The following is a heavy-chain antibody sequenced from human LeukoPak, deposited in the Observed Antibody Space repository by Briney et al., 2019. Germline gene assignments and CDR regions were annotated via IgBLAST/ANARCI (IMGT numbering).Heavy chain of an antibody. CDR3: AKNPSGSGRFDP. D-gene: IGHD3-10*01. J-gene: IGHJ5*02. CDR1: GFTFSGYA. V-gene: IGHV3-23*01. Sequence: GGSLRLSCAASGFTFSGYAMSWVRQAPGKGLEWASAISGSGGSTYYADSVKGRFTISRDNSKNTVYLQMNSLRAEDTAVYYCAKNPSGSGRFDPWGQGTLVTVSS. CDR2: ISGSGGST.